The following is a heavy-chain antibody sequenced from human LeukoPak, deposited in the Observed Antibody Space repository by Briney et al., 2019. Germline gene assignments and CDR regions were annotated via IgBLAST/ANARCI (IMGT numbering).Heavy chain of an antibody. CDR2: IWYDGSNK. Sequence: SGRSLRLSCAASGFTFSSYGMHWVRQAPGKGLEWVAVIWYDGSNKYYADSVKGRFTISRDNSKNTLYLQMNSLRAEDTAVYYCARDRNYDILTGYYYYFDYWGQGTLVTVSS. CDR3: ARDRNYDILTGYYYYFDY. V-gene: IGHV3-33*01. D-gene: IGHD3-9*01. J-gene: IGHJ4*02. CDR1: GFTFSSYG.